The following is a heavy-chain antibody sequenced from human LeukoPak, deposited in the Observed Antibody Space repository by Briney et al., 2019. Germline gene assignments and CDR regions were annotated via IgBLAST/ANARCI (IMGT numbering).Heavy chain of an antibody. Sequence: GFLRLSCAASGFTVSNNYMSWVRQAPGKGLEWVSVIYSGGSTYYADSVKGRFTISRDNSKKTLYLQMNSLRAEDTAVYYCARDLTAYFDYWGQGTLVTVSS. CDR3: ARDLTAYFDY. J-gene: IGHJ4*02. CDR1: GFTVSNNY. V-gene: IGHV3-66*01. D-gene: IGHD3-16*01. CDR2: IYSGGST.